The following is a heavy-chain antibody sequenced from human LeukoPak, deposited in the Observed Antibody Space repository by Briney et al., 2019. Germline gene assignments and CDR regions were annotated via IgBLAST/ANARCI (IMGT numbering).Heavy chain of an antibody. V-gene: IGHV3-33*01. CDR1: GFTFSSYG. D-gene: IGHD6-19*01. J-gene: IGHJ4*02. CDR2: IWYDGSNK. Sequence: GGSLRLSCAASGFTFSSYGMHWVRQAPGKGLEWVAVIWYDGSNKYYADSVKGRFTISRDNSKNTLYLQMNSLRAEDTAVYYCARTPRSGWSLEYFDYWGQGTLVTVSS. CDR3: ARTPRSGWSLEYFDY.